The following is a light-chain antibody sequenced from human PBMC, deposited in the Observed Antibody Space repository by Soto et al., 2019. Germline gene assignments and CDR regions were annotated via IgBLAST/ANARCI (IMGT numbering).Light chain of an antibody. V-gene: IGKV3-15*01. Sequence: EIEMTQSPATLSVSPGERATISCRASQSVNSNLAWYQQKPGQAPRLLIYGASTRATGIPARFSGSGSGTEFTVTISSLQSEDFAVYYCQQYNNWPLTFGGGTKVEIK. CDR3: QQYNNWPLT. J-gene: IGKJ4*01. CDR2: GAS. CDR1: QSVNSN.